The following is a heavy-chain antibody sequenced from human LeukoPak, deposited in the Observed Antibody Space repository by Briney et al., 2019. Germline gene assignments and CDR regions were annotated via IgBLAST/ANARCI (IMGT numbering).Heavy chain of an antibody. V-gene: IGHV3-7*01. CDR2: IKQDGSEK. Sequence: PGGSLRLSCAASGFTFSSYWMSWVRQAPGKGLEWVANIKQDGSEKYYVDSVKGRFTISRDDAKNSLYLQMNSLRAEDTADYYCAREGHAQFRFYYYYHGMDVWGQGTTVTVSS. D-gene: IGHD3-16*01. J-gene: IGHJ6*02. CDR1: GFTFSSYW. CDR3: AREGHAQFRFYYYYHGMDV.